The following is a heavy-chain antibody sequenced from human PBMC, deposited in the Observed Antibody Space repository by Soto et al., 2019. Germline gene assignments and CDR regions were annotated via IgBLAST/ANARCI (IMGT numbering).Heavy chain of an antibody. CDR3: ATEGYYYDSSGYYRFDY. D-gene: IGHD3-22*01. V-gene: IGHV1-24*01. Sequence: ASVKVSCKVSGYTLTELSMHWVRQAPGKGLEWMGGFDPEDGETIYAQKFQGRVTMTEDTSTDTAYMELSSLRSEGTAVYYCATEGYYYDSSGYYRFDYWGQGTLVTVSS. J-gene: IGHJ4*02. CDR1: GYTLTELS. CDR2: FDPEDGET.